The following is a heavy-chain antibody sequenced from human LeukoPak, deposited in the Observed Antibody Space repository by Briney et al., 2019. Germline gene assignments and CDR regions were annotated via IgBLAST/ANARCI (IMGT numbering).Heavy chain of an antibody. Sequence: SETLSLTCTVSGGSISSSSYYWGWIRQPPGKGLEWIGYIYHSGSTYYNPSLKSRVTISVDTSKNQFSLRLSSVTAADTAVYYCARGGTLYGSGSWGQGTLVTVSS. CDR2: IYHSGST. V-gene: IGHV4-39*07. J-gene: IGHJ4*02. CDR1: GGSISSSSYY. CDR3: ARGGTLYGSGS. D-gene: IGHD3-10*01.